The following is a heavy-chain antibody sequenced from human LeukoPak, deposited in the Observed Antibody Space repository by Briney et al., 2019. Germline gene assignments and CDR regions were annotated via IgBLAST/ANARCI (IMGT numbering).Heavy chain of an antibody. CDR1: GGSFSGYY. D-gene: IGHD4-17*01. CDR3: ARSGIYGDYSYYNWFDP. Sequence: PSGTLSLTCAVYGGSFSGYYWSWIRQPPGKGLEWIGEINHSGSTNYNPSLKSRVTISVDTSKNQFSLKLSSVTAADTAVYYCARSGIYGDYSYYNWFDPWGQGTLVTVSS. CDR2: INHSGST. V-gene: IGHV4-34*01. J-gene: IGHJ5*02.